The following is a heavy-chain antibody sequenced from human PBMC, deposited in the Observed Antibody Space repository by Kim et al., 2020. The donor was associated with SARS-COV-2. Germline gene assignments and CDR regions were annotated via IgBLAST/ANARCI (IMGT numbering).Heavy chain of an antibody. Sequence: YYADSVKGRFTISRDNAKNSLYLQMNSLGADDTAVYYCARGSWHSSGRYVWGQETTVTVSS. CDR3: ARGSWHSSGRYV. D-gene: IGHD6-19*01. V-gene: IGHV3-7*01. J-gene: IGHJ6*02.